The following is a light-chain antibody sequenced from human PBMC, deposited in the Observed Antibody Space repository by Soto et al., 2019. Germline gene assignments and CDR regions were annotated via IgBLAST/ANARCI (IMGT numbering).Light chain of an antibody. Sequence: DIQMTQSPSTLSASVGDRVTITCRASQSISNSLAWYQQKPGKAPKLLIYEASSLKSGGPSRFSGSGSGTESTLTISSLQPDDFATYYCQQYNGYWTFGQGTKVEIK. CDR1: QSISNS. CDR3: QQYNGYWT. V-gene: IGKV1-5*03. CDR2: EAS. J-gene: IGKJ1*01.